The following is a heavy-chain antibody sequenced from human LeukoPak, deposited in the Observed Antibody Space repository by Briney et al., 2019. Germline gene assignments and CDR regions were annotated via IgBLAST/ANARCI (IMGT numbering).Heavy chain of an antibody. J-gene: IGHJ4*02. Sequence: PGGSLRLSCAASGFTFSSYSMNWVRQAPGKGLEWVSSISSSSSYIYYADSVKGRFTISRDNAKNSLYLQMNSLRAEDTAVYYCARLWFRKGRDGYNTNFDYWGQGTLVTVSS. CDR2: ISSSSSYI. D-gene: IGHD5-24*01. CDR1: GFTFSSYS. CDR3: ARLWFRKGRDGYNTNFDY. V-gene: IGHV3-21*01.